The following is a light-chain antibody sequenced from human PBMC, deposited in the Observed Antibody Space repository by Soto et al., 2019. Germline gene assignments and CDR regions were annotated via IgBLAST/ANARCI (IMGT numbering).Light chain of an antibody. Sequence: IQMTQSPSSLSASVGDRVTITCQASQDITNYLIWYQQKPGKAPKVLIYDASSLGTGVSSRFSGSGSGTHFTLTISSLQPEDIATYYCQQFDSVPCTFGQGTTLEIK. J-gene: IGKJ2*02. CDR3: QQFDSVPCT. CDR2: DAS. CDR1: QDITNY. V-gene: IGKV1-33*01.